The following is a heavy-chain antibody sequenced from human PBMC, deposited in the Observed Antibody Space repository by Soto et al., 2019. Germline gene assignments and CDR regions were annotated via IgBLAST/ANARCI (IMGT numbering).Heavy chain of an antibody. CDR1: GGSFSGYY. V-gene: IGHV4-34*01. D-gene: IGHD4-17*01. J-gene: IGHJ3*02. CDR3: ARKSRMTTVIMNRDAFDI. CDR2: INHSGST. Sequence: SETLSLTCAVYGGSFSGYYWSWIRQPPGKGLEWIGEINHSGSTNYNPSLKSRVTISVDTSKNQFSLKLSSVTAADTAVYYCARKSRMTTVIMNRDAFDIWGQGTMVTVSS.